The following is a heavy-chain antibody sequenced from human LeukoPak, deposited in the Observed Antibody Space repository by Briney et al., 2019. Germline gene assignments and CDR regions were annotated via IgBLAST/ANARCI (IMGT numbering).Heavy chain of an antibody. Sequence: PSETLSLTCTVSGGSISSGGYYWSWIRQHPGTGLEWIGYIYYSGSTYYNPSLKSRVTISVDTSKDQFSLKLSSVTAADTAVYYCAREYSSSSYWGQGTLVTVSS. V-gene: IGHV4-31*03. D-gene: IGHD6-6*01. CDR2: IYYSGST. CDR1: GGSISSGGYY. CDR3: AREYSSSSY. J-gene: IGHJ4*02.